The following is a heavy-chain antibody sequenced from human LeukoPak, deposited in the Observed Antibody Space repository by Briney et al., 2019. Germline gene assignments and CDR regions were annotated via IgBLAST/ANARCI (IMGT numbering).Heavy chain of an antibody. CDR2: INTDGSTT. Sequence: GGSLRLSCAAPGFTFSSYWMHWVRQAPGKGLVWVSRINTDGSTTNYADSVKGRFTIYRDNAKNTLYLRMNSLRADDTAVYFCAREEYDNWGQGTLVTVSS. CDR1: GFTFSSYW. CDR3: AREEYDN. J-gene: IGHJ4*02. V-gene: IGHV3-74*01. D-gene: IGHD2/OR15-2a*01.